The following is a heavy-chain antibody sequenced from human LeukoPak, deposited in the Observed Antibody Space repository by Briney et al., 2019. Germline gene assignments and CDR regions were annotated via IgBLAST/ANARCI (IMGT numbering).Heavy chain of an antibody. J-gene: IGHJ4*02. Sequence: GGSLRLSCAASGFTFSNYAMSWVRQAPGKGLEWVSAITNGGSTYYADSVKGRFTISRDSSKNTLYLQMKSLRADDTAVYYCAKHIVIVPAAKDYWGQGTLVTVSS. CDR1: GFTFSNYA. CDR2: ITNGGST. D-gene: IGHD2-2*01. V-gene: IGHV3-23*01. CDR3: AKHIVIVPAAKDY.